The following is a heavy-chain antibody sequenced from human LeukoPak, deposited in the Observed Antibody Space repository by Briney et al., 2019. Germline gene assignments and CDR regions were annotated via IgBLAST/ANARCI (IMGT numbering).Heavy chain of an antibody. D-gene: IGHD6-19*01. CDR3: ARASAVAGASAFDI. CDR2: IYSGGST. CDR1: GFTVSSNY. V-gene: IGHV3-53*01. Sequence: GGSLRLSCAASGFTVSSNYMSWVRQAPGKGLEWVSVIYSGGSTYYADSVKGRFTISRDNSKNTLYLQMNSLRAEDTAVYYCARASAVAGASAFDIWGQGTMVTVSS. J-gene: IGHJ3*02.